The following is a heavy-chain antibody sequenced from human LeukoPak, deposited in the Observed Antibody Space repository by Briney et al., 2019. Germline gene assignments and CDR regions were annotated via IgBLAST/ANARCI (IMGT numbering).Heavy chain of an antibody. Sequence: GGSLRLSCAASGFTFTHYAMHWVRQTPGKGLEWVAVIFYDGTIQYYSDSVKGRFTISRDNSKNTLYLQMNSLRAEDTAVYYCARGKKVYATDYYYYYMDVWGKGTTVTVSS. CDR3: ARGKKVYATDYYYYYMDV. J-gene: IGHJ6*03. V-gene: IGHV3-33*08. D-gene: IGHD2-8*01. CDR2: IFYDGTIQ. CDR1: GFTFTHYA.